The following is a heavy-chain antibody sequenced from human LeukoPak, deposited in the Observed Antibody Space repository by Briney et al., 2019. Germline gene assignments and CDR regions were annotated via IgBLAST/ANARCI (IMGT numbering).Heavy chain of an antibody. V-gene: IGHV3-23*01. CDR3: ARNNADGEGRFSY. D-gene: IGHD3-10*01. CDR2: ISGSGGST. Sequence: GGSLRLSCAASGFTFSSYAMSWVRQAPGKGLEWVSAISGSGGSTYYADSVKGRFTISRDNSKNTLYLQMNSLRAEDTAVYYCARNNADGEGRFSYWGQGTLVTVSS. CDR1: GFTFSSYA. J-gene: IGHJ4*02.